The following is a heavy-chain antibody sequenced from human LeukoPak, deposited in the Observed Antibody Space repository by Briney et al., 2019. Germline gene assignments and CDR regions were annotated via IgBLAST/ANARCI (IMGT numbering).Heavy chain of an antibody. CDR1: GFTFSSYG. CDR3: AKMGRVVDSSGYPDY. J-gene: IGHJ4*02. Sequence: GSLRLSCAASGFTFSSYGMHWVRQAPGKGLEWVAFIRYDGSNKYYADSVKGRFTISRDNSKNTLYLQMNSLRAEDTAVYYCAKMGRVVDSSGYPDYWGQGTLVTVSS. V-gene: IGHV3-30*02. D-gene: IGHD3-22*01. CDR2: IRYDGSNK.